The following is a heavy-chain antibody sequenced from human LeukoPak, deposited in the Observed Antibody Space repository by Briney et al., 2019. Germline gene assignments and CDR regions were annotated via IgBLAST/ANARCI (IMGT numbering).Heavy chain of an antibody. D-gene: IGHD3-22*01. J-gene: IGHJ4*02. Sequence: TGGSLRLSCAASGLTFSSYWTSWVRQAPGKGLEWVANIKEDGSEKNYVDPVKGRFTISRDNAKNSLYLQMNSLKAEDTAVYYCARGEYYYDGGYWGQGTLVTVSS. CDR1: GLTFSSYW. CDR2: IKEDGSEK. CDR3: ARGEYYYDGGY. V-gene: IGHV3-7*05.